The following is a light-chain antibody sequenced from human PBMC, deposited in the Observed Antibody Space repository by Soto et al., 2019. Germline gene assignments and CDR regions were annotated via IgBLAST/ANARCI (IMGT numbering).Light chain of an antibody. CDR2: DAS. CDR3: QQRSNWPIT. V-gene: IGKV3-11*01. J-gene: IGKJ5*01. Sequence: IVWTQSPATLSFSPGETATLSCRVSQSVSSYLAWYQQKPGQAPSLLIYDASNRATGTPARFSGSGSGTDFTLTISSLEPEDFAVYYCQQRSNWPITFGQGTRLETK. CDR1: QSVSSY.